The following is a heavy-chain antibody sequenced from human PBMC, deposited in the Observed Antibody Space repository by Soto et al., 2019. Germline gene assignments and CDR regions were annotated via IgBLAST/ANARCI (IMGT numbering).Heavy chain of an antibody. CDR2: KTYDGSNK. Sequence: QVQLVESGGGVVQPGRSLRLSCAASGFMFSSYAMHWVRQAPGKGLEWVAVKTYDGSNKYYADSVKGRFTISRDNSKNTLYLQMNSLRAGDTAVYYCARAGGVLVDYWGQGTLVTVSS. CDR3: ARAGGVLVDY. J-gene: IGHJ4*02. CDR1: GFMFSSYA. D-gene: IGHD2-8*02. V-gene: IGHV3-30-3*01.